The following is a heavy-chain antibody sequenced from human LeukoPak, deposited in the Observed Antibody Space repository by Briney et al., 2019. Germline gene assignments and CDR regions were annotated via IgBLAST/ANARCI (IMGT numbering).Heavy chain of an antibody. V-gene: IGHV3-64*01. CDR1: GFTFNNYA. J-gene: IGHJ4*02. D-gene: IGHD3-9*01. Sequence: GGSLRLSCAASGFTFNNYAMHWVRQAPGKGLEYVSAISSNGGSTYYANSVKGRFTVSRDNSKNTLYLQMGSLRADDMAVYYCARARDYDILTGYSFYDYWGQGTLVTVSS. CDR2: ISSNGGST. CDR3: ARARDYDILTGYSFYDY.